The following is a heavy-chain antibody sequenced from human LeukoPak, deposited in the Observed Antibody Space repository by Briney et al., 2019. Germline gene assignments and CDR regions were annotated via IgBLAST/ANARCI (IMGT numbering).Heavy chain of an antibody. J-gene: IGHJ5*02. CDR1: GYSISSGYY. D-gene: IGHD2-2*01. V-gene: IGHV4-38-2*02. CDR3: ARGGSWYQLLNWFDP. CDR2: IYHTSST. Sequence: PSETLSLTCTVSGYSISSGYYWAWIRQTPGKGLEWIGSIYHTSSTYRNPSLRSRVTISVDTSKNQFSLKLSSLTAADTAVYYCARGGSWYQLLNWFDPWGQGTLVTVSS.